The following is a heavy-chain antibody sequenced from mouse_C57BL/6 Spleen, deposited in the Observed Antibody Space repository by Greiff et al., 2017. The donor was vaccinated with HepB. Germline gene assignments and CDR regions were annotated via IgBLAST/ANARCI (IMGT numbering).Heavy chain of an antibody. Sequence: EVKLVESEGGLVQPGSSMKLSCTASGFTFSDYYMAWVRQVPEKGLEWVANINYDGSSTYYLDSLKSRFIISRDNAKNILYLQMSSLKSEDTATYYCAREGGIDYFDYWGQGTTLTVSS. V-gene: IGHV5-16*01. J-gene: IGHJ2*01. CDR1: GFTFSDYY. CDR2: INYDGSST. CDR3: AREGGIDYFDY.